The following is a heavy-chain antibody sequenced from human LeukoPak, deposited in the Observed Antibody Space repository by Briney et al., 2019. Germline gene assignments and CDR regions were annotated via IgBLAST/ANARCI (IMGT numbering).Heavy chain of an antibody. CDR3: AKIAGGGATSY. Sequence: GGSLRLSCAASGFTFSSYAMTWVRQAPGKGLEWVSSISASGGGTYYADSVKGRFTISRDNSKNTLCLQMSSLRAEDTAVYHCAKIAGGGATSYWGQGTLVTASS. J-gene: IGHJ4*02. V-gene: IGHV3-23*01. D-gene: IGHD1-26*01. CDR1: GFTFSSYA. CDR2: ISASGGGT.